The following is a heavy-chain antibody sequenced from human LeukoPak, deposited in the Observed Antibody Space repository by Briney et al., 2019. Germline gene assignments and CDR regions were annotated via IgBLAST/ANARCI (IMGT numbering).Heavy chain of an antibody. J-gene: IGHJ4*02. D-gene: IGHD3-10*01. Sequence: ASVKVSCKASGYTFTGYYMHWVRQAPGQGLEWMGWINPNSGGTNYAQKFQGWVTMTRDKSISTAYMELSRLRSDDTAVYYCARSRMVRGVIHFDYWGQGTLVTVSS. V-gene: IGHV1-2*04. CDR3: ARSRMVRGVIHFDY. CDR1: GYTFTGYY. CDR2: INPNSGGT.